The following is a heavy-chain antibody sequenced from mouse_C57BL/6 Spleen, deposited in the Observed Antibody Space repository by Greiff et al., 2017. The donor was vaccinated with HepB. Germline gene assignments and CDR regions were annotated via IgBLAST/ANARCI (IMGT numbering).Heavy chain of an antibody. CDR3: ARRGVYDGYYLWAY. Sequence: QVQLQQPGAELVRPGSSVKLSCKASGYTFTSYWMDWVKQRPGQGLEWIGNIYPSDSETHYNQKFKDKATLTVDKSSSTAYMQLSSLTSEDSAVYDCARRGVYDGYYLWAYWGQGTLVTVSA. D-gene: IGHD2-3*01. J-gene: IGHJ3*01. CDR2: IYPSDSET. V-gene: IGHV1-61*01. CDR1: GYTFTSYW.